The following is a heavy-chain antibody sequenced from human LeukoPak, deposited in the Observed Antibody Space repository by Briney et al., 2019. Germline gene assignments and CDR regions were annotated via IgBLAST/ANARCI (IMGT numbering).Heavy chain of an antibody. Sequence: PGGSLRLSCAASGFTFSSYSMNWVRQAPGKGLEWVSSISSSSSYIYYADSVKGRFTISRDNAKNSLYLQMNSLRAEDTAVYYCARDPVEVAAAVVDYWGQGTLVTVSS. CDR3: ARDPVEVAAAVVDY. CDR1: GFTFSSYS. V-gene: IGHV3-21*01. D-gene: IGHD2-15*01. J-gene: IGHJ4*02. CDR2: ISSSSSYI.